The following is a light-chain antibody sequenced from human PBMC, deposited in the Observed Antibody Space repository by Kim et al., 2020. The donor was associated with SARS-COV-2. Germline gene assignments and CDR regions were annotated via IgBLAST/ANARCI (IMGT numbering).Light chain of an antibody. CDR3: CSYAGSYTLV. CDR1: SSDVGGYNY. V-gene: IGLV2-11*01. CDR2: DVS. Sequence: QSALTQPRSVSGSPGQSVTISCTGTSSDVGGYNYVSWYQQHPGKAPKLMIYDVSKRPSGGPDRFSGSKSSNTASLTISGLQAEDEADYYCCSYAGSYTLVFGGGTQLAVL. J-gene: IGLJ2*01.